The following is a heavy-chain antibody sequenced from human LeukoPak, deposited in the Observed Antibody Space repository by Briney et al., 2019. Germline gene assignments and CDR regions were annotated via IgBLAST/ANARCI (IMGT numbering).Heavy chain of an antibody. V-gene: IGHV3-43D*03. Sequence: GGSLRLSCAASGFTFDDYAMHWVRQAPGKGLEWVSLISWDGGSTYYADSVKGRFTISRDNSKNSLYLQMNSLRAEDTALYYCAKGVDGVSAYYYYGMDVWGQGTTVTVS. J-gene: IGHJ6*02. CDR2: ISWDGGST. D-gene: IGHD1-26*01. CDR3: AKGVDGVSAYYYYGMDV. CDR1: GFTFDDYA.